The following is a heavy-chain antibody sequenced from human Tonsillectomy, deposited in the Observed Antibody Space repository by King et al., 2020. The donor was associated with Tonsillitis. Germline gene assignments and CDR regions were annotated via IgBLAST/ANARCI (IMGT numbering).Heavy chain of an antibody. V-gene: IGHV3-74*01. J-gene: IGHJ3*01. CDR2: SNSDGSST. Sequence: VQLVESGGGLVQPGGSLRLSCAASGFTFSSYWMHWVRQAPGKGLVWVSRSNSDGSSTNYADSVKGRFTISRDNAKNTVYLKMNSLRAEDTALYYCARALMYSDAFDVWGQGTMVTVSS. CDR1: GFTFSSYW. CDR3: ARALMYSDAFDV. D-gene: IGHD2-8*01.